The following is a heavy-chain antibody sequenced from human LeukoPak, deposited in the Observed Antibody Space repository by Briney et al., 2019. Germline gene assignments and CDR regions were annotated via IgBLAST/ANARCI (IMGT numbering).Heavy chain of an antibody. CDR2: INHSGRT. J-gene: IGHJ6*03. V-gene: IGHV4-34*01. D-gene: IGHD3-22*01. CDR3: ARGVRRYYDSSGYLYYYYYYMDV. Sequence: SETLSLTCAVYGGSFSGYYWSWIRQPPGKGLEWIGEINHSGRTNYNPSLKSRVTISVDTSKNQFSLKLSSVTAADTAVYYCARGVRRYYDSSGYLYYYYYYMDVWGKGTTVTVSS. CDR1: GGSFSGYY.